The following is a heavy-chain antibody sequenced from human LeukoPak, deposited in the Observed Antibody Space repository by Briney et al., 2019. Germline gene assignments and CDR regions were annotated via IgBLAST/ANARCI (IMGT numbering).Heavy chain of an antibody. V-gene: IGHV3-23*01. CDR3: ARDGEPRLDWYFDL. CDR2: ISGSGGST. CDR1: GFTFFSYP. D-gene: IGHD2-21*01. J-gene: IGHJ2*01. Sequence: GGSLRLSCAASGFTFFSYPMHWVRQAPGKGLEWVSAISGSGGSTYYADSMKGRLTISRDNSKHTLYLQMNSLRAEDTAIYYCARDGEPRLDWYFDLWGRGTLVTVSS.